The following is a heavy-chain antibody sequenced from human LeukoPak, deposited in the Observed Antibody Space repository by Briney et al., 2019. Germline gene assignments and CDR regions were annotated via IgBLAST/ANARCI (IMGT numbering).Heavy chain of an antibody. CDR2: ISRRGTYI. D-gene: IGHD4-17*01. J-gene: IGHJ6*04. V-gene: IGHV3-21*01. CDR3: APPGADSGLPLDV. Sequence: GGSLRLSCAGSGLTFSSYSMNWVRQAPGQGLEWVSSISRRGTYIYYAESVKGRFTISRDNAKNSVFMDMDSLRAEDTAVYYCAPPGADSGLPLDVWGNGTAVTVSS. CDR1: GLTFSSYS.